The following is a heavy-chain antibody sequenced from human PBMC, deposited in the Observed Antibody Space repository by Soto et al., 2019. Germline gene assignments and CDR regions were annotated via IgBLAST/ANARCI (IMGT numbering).Heavy chain of an antibody. J-gene: IGHJ4*02. CDR2: IRKKVNSYTT. CDR3: ARVATAYNYDY. CDR1: GFTFSDHY. D-gene: IGHD2-21*02. V-gene: IGHV3-72*01. Sequence: EVQLVESGGGLVQPGESLRLSCAASGFTFSDHYMDWVRQAPGKGLEWVGRIRKKVNSYTTEYAASVKGRFTISRDDSKNSLYLQMNSLKTEDTAFYYCARVATAYNYDYWGQGTLVTVSS.